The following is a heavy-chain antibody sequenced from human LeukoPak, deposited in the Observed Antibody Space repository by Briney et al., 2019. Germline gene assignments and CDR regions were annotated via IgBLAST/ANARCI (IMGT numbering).Heavy chain of an antibody. CDR1: GGSISSGSYY. V-gene: IGHV4-61*02. CDR3: ARVPGRYDSSGYYIDY. Sequence: KASETLFLTCTVSGGSISSGSYYWSWIRQPAGKGLEWIGRIYTSGSTNYNPSLKSRVTISVDTSKNQFSLKLSSVTAADTAVYYCARVPGRYDSSGYYIDYWGQGTLVTVSS. D-gene: IGHD3-22*01. J-gene: IGHJ4*02. CDR2: IYTSGST.